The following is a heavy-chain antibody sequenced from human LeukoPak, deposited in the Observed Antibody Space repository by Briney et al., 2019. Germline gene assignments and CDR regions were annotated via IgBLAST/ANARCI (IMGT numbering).Heavy chain of an antibody. CDR1: GGSISSYY. V-gene: IGHV4-4*07. D-gene: IGHD6-13*01. J-gene: IGHJ3*02. Sequence: PSETLSLTCTVSGGSISSYYWSWIRQPAGKGLEWIGRIYTSGSTYYNPSLKSRVTISVDTSKNQFSLKLSSVTAADTAVYYCARDQSIAAAGYDAFDIWGQGTMVTVSS. CDR2: IYTSGST. CDR3: ARDQSIAAAGYDAFDI.